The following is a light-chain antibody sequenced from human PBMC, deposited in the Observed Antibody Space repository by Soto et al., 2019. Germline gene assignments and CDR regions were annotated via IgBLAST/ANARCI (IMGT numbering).Light chain of an antibody. J-gene: IGLJ1*01. CDR2: DVS. V-gene: IGLV2-11*01. CDR1: SSDVGGYNY. CDR3: CSFAGSATLYV. Sequence: QSALTQPRSVSGSPGQSVTISCTGTSSDVGGYNYVSWYQQHPGKAPKLIIYDVSERPSGVPDRFSGSKSGNTASPTISGLQAEDEADYFCCSFAGSATLYVFGIGTKVTVL.